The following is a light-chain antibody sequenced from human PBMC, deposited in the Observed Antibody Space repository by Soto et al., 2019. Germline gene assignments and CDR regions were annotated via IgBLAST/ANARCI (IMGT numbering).Light chain of an antibody. Sequence: VLTQPPSASGTPGQRVTISCSGSSSNIGSNTVNWYQQLPGTAPKLLIYSNNQRPSGVPDRFSGYKSGTSASLAISGLQSEDEADYYCAAWDDSLNGVVFVGGTKVTV. V-gene: IGLV1-44*01. CDR2: SNN. CDR3: AAWDDSLNGVV. J-gene: IGLJ2*01. CDR1: SSNIGSNT.